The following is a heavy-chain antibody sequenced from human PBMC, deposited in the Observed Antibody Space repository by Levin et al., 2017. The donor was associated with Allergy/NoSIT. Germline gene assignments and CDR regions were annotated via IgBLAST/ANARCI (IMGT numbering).Heavy chain of an antibody. V-gene: IGHV1-8*01. CDR3: ARADSGSYPGSDY. Sequence: GESLKISCKASGYTFTSYDINWVRQATGQGLEWMGWMNPNSGNTGYAQKFQGRVTMTRNTSISTAYMELSSLRSEDTAVYYCARADSGSYPGSDYWGQGTLVTVSS. CDR1: GYTFTSYD. D-gene: IGHD1-26*01. CDR2: MNPNSGNT. J-gene: IGHJ4*02.